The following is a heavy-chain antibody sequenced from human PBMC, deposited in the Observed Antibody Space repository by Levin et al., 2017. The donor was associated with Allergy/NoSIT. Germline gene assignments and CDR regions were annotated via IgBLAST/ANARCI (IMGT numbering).Heavy chain of an antibody. V-gene: IGHV1-2*04. D-gene: IGHD6-6*01. CDR1: GYTFTGYY. CDR3: ARDPRSIAARPLYGMDV. J-gene: IGHJ6*02. Sequence: GESLKISCKASGYTFTGYYMHWVRQAPGQGLEWMGWINPNSGGTNYAQKFQGWVTMTRDTSISTAYMELSRLRSDDTAVYYCARDPRSIAARPLYGMDVWGQGTTVTVSS. CDR2: INPNSGGT.